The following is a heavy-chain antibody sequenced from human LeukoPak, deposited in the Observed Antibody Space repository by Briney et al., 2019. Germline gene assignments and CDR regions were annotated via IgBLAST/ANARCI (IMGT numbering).Heavy chain of an antibody. D-gene: IGHD2-2*01. CDR1: GFTFSSYA. CDR2: ISGSGGST. J-gene: IGHJ4*02. V-gene: IGHV3-23*01. CDR3: AKDRSRRIVVVPAAPIDY. Sequence: TGGSLRLSCAASGFTFSSYAMSWVRQAPGKGLEWVSAISGSGGSTYYADSVKGRFTTSRDNSKNTLYLRMNSLRAEDTAVYYCAKDRSRRIVVVPAAPIDYWGQGTLVTVSS.